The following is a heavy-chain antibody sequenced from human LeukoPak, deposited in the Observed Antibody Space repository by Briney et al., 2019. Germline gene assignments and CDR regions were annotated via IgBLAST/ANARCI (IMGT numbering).Heavy chain of an antibody. D-gene: IGHD2-15*01. V-gene: IGHV3-21*01. J-gene: IGHJ3*02. CDR3: ARDRSGGSWGAFDI. CDR1: GFTFSSYE. Sequence: GGSLRLSCAASGFTFSSYEMNWVRQAPGKGLEWVSSISSSSSYIYYADSVKGRFTISRDNAKNSLYLQMNSLRAEDTAVYYCARDRSGGSWGAFDIWGQGTMVTVSS. CDR2: ISSSSSYI.